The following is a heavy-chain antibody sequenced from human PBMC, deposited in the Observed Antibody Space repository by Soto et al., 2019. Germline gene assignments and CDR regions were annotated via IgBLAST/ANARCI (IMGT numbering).Heavy chain of an antibody. D-gene: IGHD3-10*01. V-gene: IGHV1-18*04. CDR1: GYTLITYG. Sequence: QVPLVQSGAEVKKPGASVKVSCKASGYTLITYGISWVRQAPGQGLEWMGWISAYNGNTNYAQKLQGRVTMTTDTSTSTAYMELRSLRSDDTAVYYCARQGYYGSGSYSGGYYFDYWGQGTLVTVSS. CDR2: ISAYNGNT. J-gene: IGHJ4*02. CDR3: ARQGYYGSGSYSGGYYFDY.